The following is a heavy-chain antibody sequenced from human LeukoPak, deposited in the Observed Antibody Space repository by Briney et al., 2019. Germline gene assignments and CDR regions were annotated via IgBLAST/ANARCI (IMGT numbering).Heavy chain of an antibody. Sequence: GGSLRLSCAAFGFTFSRYWMSWVRQAPGKGLEWVSSISRSGGSTHYADSVRGRFVISRDTSKNTLHLQMNSLTAGDTAVYYCARKGAGLDAFDLWGQGTVVTVSS. CDR1: GFTFSRYW. V-gene: IGHV3-23*01. J-gene: IGHJ3*01. CDR2: ISRSGGST. CDR3: ARKGAGLDAFDL. D-gene: IGHD3/OR15-3a*01.